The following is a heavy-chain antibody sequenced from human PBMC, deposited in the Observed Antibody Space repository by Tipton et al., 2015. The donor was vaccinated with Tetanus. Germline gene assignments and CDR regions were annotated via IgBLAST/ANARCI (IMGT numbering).Heavy chain of an antibody. CDR2: FFYSGST. CDR3: ARCPYGGVSGTLYY. J-gene: IGHJ4*02. Sequence: TLSLTCTVSGGSVSSGSYYWSWIRQPPGKGLEWIGYFFYSGSTNYNPSLKSRVTISIDTSKKQFSLNLSSVTAADTAVYFCARCPYGGVSGTLYYWGQGILVTVSS. V-gene: IGHV4-61*01. CDR1: GGSVSSGSYY. D-gene: IGHD4-23*01.